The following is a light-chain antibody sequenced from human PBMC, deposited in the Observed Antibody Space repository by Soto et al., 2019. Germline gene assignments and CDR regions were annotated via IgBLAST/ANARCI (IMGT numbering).Light chain of an antibody. CDR1: QSISSY. V-gene: IGKV1-39*01. Sequence: DIHMTKSPSSLSASVGDRVTITCRASQSISSYFNWYQQKPGKAPKLLIYAASSLQSGVPSRFSGSESGTDFALTISSLQPEDFATYYGQQSYSTPSFGGSTNVEIK. J-gene: IGKJ4*01. CDR2: AAS. CDR3: QQSYSTPS.